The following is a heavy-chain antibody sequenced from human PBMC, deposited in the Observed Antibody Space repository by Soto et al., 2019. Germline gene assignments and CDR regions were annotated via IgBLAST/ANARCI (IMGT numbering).Heavy chain of an antibody. D-gene: IGHD6-19*01. CDR1: GFTFSSYG. Sequence: GSLRLSCAASGFTFSSYGMHWVRQAPGKGLEWVAVIWYDGSNKYYADSVKGRFTISRDNSKNTLYLQMNSLRAEDTAVYYCARDPKQWLTNNWFDPWGQGTLVTVSS. CDR3: ARDPKQWLTNNWFDP. CDR2: IWYDGSNK. J-gene: IGHJ5*02. V-gene: IGHV3-33*01.